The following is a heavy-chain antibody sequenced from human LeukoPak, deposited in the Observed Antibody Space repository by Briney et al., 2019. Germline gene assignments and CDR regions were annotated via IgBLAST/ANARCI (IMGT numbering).Heavy chain of an antibody. CDR2: TYYRSKWYN. Sequence: SQTLSLTCAISGDSVSSNSAAWTWIRQSPSRGLECLGRTYYRSKWYNDYAVSLKSRITINPDPSKNQFSLQLDSVTPEDTAVYYCARLSSTHNWFDPWGQGTLVTVSS. J-gene: IGHJ5*02. CDR1: GDSVSSNSAA. CDR3: ARLSSTHNWFDP. D-gene: IGHD2-2*01. V-gene: IGHV6-1*01.